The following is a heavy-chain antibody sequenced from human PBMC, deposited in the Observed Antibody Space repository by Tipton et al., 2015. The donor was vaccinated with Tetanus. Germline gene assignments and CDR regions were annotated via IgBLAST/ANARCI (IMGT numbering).Heavy chain of an antibody. Sequence: TLSLTCTVSGGSISTYHWNWIRQSPGKGLEWIGYIDYFGSTKYSPSLKSRVAMSVDTSKNQLSLRLNSVTSADTAVYYCARAPNRISRAYDFWGQGTQITVSS. CDR3: ARAPNRISRAYDF. CDR1: GGSISTYH. V-gene: IGHV4-59*01. CDR2: IDYFGST. D-gene: IGHD1-14*01. J-gene: IGHJ4*02.